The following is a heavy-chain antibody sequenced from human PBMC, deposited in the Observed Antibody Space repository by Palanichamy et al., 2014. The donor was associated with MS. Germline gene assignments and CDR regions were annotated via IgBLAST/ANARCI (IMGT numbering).Heavy chain of an antibody. Sequence: VRQAPGKGLEWVSSISSTSGHIFYADSVKGRFTISRDNAKNSLYLQMNSLRAEDTAVYYCARDLGVEIGTISLDYWGQGNLVTVSS. J-gene: IGHJ4*02. CDR2: ISSTSGHI. D-gene: IGHD5-24*01. V-gene: IGHV3-21*01. CDR3: ARDLGVEIGTISLDY.